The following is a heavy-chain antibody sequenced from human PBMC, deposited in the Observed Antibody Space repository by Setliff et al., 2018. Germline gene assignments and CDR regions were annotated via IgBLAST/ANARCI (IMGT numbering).Heavy chain of an antibody. CDR2: TGIYNGDT. Sequence: ASVKVSCKASGYTFSRYGFSWVRQAPGQGLEWMGWTGIYNGDTNYAQKLQGRVTMTTDTSTSTAYMELRSLRPDDTAVYYCVRDRPFVVVTATQASFDYWGQGTLVTVSS. CDR1: GYTFSRYG. D-gene: IGHD2-21*02. CDR3: VRDRPFVVVTATQASFDY. V-gene: IGHV1-18*01. J-gene: IGHJ4*02.